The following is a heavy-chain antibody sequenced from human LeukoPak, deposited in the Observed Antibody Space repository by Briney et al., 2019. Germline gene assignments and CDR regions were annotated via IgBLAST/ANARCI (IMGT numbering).Heavy chain of an antibody. CDR2: MNSYSGNT. V-gene: IGHV1-8*01. CDR3: ARYSVLRYFDDDAFDI. J-gene: IGHJ3*02. Sequence: VASLKVSCKASGYTFTSYDIHWLRPAAGRGLNGMGWMNSYSGNTGYAQKFQGRVTMTRNTSIRTAYMELSSLRSEDTAVYYCARYSVLRYFDDDAFDIWGQGTMVTVSS. CDR1: GYTFTSYD. D-gene: IGHD3-9*01.